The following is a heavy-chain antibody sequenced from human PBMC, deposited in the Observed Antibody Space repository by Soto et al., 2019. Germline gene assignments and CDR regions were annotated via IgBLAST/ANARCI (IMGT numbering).Heavy chain of an antibody. D-gene: IGHD6-19*01. CDR2: IHPSGGA. J-gene: IGHJ4*02. CDR1: DGSFFCYY. V-gene: IGHV4-34*01. CDR3: ARGVAGTGFDL. Sequence: SETLSLTCGVYDGSFFCYYWTLIRQPPGEGLEWIGEIHPSGGAKYNPSLKSRATISLDTSKNQVSLKVTSVTPDDTAVYYCARGVAGTGFDLWGQGTLVTAPQ.